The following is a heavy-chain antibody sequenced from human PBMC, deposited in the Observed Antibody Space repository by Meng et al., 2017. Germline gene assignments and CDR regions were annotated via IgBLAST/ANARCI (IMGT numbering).Heavy chain of an antibody. CDR2: ISDFNGNT. CDR1: GYTITSYG. J-gene: IGHJ4*02. D-gene: IGHD3-10*02. V-gene: IGHV1-18*01. Sequence: QVELVEAGDGVKKPWGSVKVSCKASGYTITSYGSRWVRRDPGKGLEWMGWISDFNGNTNYAPTLQGRVTMPPAPSTSPSSLELSSLTSADTAVYYCARCHLRYSVHSFDSWGQGTLVTVSS. CDR3: ARCHLRYSVHSFDS.